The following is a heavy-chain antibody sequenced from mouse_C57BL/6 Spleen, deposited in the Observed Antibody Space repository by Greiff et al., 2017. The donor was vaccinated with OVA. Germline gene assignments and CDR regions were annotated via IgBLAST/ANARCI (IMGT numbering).Heavy chain of an antibody. CDR2: IDPETGGT. CDR3: RVTTVVGDY. D-gene: IGHD1-1*01. Sequence: QVQLQQSGAELVRPGASVTLSCKASGYTFTDYEMHWVKQTPVHGLGWIGAIDPETGGTAYNQKFKGKAILTADKSTSTAYMELRSLTSEDSAVYYCRVTTVVGDYWGQGTTLTVSS. J-gene: IGHJ2*01. V-gene: IGHV1-15*01. CDR1: GYTFTDYE.